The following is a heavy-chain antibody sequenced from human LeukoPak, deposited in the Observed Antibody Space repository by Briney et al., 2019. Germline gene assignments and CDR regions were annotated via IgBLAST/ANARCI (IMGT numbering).Heavy chain of an antibody. CDR3: ARDLSPVVRASPMGY. D-gene: IGHD3-10*01. Sequence: LSLTCPVSGGSIINYYWNWLRQPPGKGLEWMALITYDGYYKYYSDSVKGRFTISSDTSKNTLYLQMNSLRAEDTAVYYCARDLSPVVRASPMGYWGQGTLVTVSS. V-gene: IGHV3-30*03. CDR2: ITYDGYYK. J-gene: IGHJ4*02. CDR1: GGSIINYY.